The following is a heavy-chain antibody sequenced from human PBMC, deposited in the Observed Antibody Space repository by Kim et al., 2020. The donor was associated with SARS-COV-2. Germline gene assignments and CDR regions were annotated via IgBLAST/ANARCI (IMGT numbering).Heavy chain of an antibody. V-gene: IGHV4-61*01. CDR3: ARAALWQGIDY. CDR2: IYYSGST. CDR1: GGSVSSGSYY. J-gene: IGHJ4*02. Sequence: SETLSLTCTVSGGSVSSGSYYWSWIRQPPGKGLEWIGYIYYSGSTNYNPSLKSRVTITVDTSKNQFSLKLSSLTAADTAVYYCARAALWQGIDYWGQGTL.